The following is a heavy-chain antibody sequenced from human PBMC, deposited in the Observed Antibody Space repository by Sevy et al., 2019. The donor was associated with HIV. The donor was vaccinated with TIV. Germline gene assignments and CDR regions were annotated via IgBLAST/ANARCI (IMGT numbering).Heavy chain of an antibody. J-gene: IGHJ4*02. Sequence: SETLSLTCTVSGGSISSSSYYWGWIRQPPGKGLEWIGSIYYSGSTYYNPSLKSRVTISVDTSKNQFSLKLSSVTAADTAVYYCAGLTSYPYSSGTYYFDYWGQGTLVTVSS. CDR1: GGSISSSSYY. CDR2: IYYSGST. D-gene: IGHD6-19*01. CDR3: AGLTSYPYSSGTYYFDY. V-gene: IGHV4-39*01.